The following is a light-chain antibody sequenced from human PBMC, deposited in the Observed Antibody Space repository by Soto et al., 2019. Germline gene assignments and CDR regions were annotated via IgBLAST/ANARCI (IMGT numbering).Light chain of an antibody. J-gene: IGLJ1*01. CDR3: FSHRGGDSHV. CDR2: GVT. Sequence: VLTQPASVSGSPGQSITISCTGTSSDVGAYNYVSWYQQYPGKAPKLMIYGVTNRPSGVSNRFSGSKTGNTASLTISGLQAEDEADYYCFSHRGGDSHVFGTGTKVTVL. CDR1: SSDVGAYNY. V-gene: IGLV2-14*01.